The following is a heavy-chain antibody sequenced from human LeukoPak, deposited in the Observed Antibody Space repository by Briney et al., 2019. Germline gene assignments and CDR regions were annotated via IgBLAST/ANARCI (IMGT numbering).Heavy chain of an antibody. V-gene: IGHV3-21*01. Sequence: GGSLRLSCAASGFTFSSYSMNWVRQAPGKGLEWVSSISSSSSYIYYADSVKGRFTISRDNAKNSLYLQMNGLRAEDTAVYYCARDFELLLGGVDYWGQGTLITVSS. J-gene: IGHJ4*02. D-gene: IGHD3-16*01. CDR1: GFTFSSYS. CDR2: ISSSSSYI. CDR3: ARDFELLLGGVDY.